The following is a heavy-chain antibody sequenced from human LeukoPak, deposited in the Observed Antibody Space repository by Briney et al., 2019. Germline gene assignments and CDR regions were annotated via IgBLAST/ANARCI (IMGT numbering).Heavy chain of an antibody. D-gene: IGHD6-13*01. CDR1: GYSISSGYY. J-gene: IGHJ4*02. CDR2: IYHSGST. Sequence: SETLSLTCAVSGYSISSGYYWGWIRQPPGKGLEWIGSIYHSGSTYYNPSLKSRVTISVDTSKNQFSLKLSSVTAADTAVYYCARRRAAAGKPFDYWGQGTLVTVS. V-gene: IGHV4-38-2*01. CDR3: ARRRAAAGKPFDY.